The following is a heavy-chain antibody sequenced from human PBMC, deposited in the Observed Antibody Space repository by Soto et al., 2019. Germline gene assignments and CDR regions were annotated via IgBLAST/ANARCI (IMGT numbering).Heavy chain of an antibody. CDR2: IIPIFGTA. Sequence: SVKVSCKASGGTFSSYAISWVRQAPGQGLEWMGGIIPIFGTANYAQKFQGRVTITADESTSTAYMELSSLRSEDTAVYYCASQYYYDSSGYALDAFDIWGQGTMVTVS. D-gene: IGHD3-22*01. CDR3: ASQYYYDSSGYALDAFDI. V-gene: IGHV1-69*13. J-gene: IGHJ3*02. CDR1: GGTFSSYA.